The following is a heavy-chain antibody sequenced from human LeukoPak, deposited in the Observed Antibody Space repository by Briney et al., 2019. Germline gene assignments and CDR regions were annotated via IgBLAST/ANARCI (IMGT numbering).Heavy chain of an antibody. CDR1: GYTFTSYG. J-gene: IGHJ4*02. CDR2: ISAYNGNT. Sequence: ASVKVSCKASGYTFTSYGISWVRQAPGQGLEWMGWISAYNGNTNYAQKLQGRVTMTTDTPTSTAYMELRSLRSDDTAVYYCAREPYDSSGYYHEGYFDYWGQGTLVTVSS. D-gene: IGHD3-22*01. CDR3: AREPYDSSGYYHEGYFDY. V-gene: IGHV1-18*01.